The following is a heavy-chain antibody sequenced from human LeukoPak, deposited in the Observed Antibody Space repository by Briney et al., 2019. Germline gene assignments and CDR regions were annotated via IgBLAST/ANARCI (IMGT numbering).Heavy chain of an antibody. D-gene: IGHD3-22*01. J-gene: IGHJ4*02. V-gene: IGHV3-53*01. Sequence: GGSLRLSCAASGFTVSSNYMSWVRQAPGKGLEWVSVIYSGGSTYYADSVKGRFTISRDNSKNTLYLQMNSLRAEDTAVYYCARVYYDSSGYYYYFDYWGQGTPVTVSS. CDR2: IYSGGST. CDR1: GFTVSSNY. CDR3: ARVYYDSSGYYYYFDY.